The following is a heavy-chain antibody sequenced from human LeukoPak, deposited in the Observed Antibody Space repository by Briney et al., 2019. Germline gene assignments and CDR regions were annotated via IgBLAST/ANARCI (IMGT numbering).Heavy chain of an antibody. CDR2: ISSSSSYI. CDR3: ASGAVRGLTDY. Sequence: GGSLRLSCAASGFTFSSYSMNWVRQAPGKGLEWVSSISSSSSYIYYADSVKGRFTIPRDNAKNSLYLQMNSLRAEDTAVYYCASGAVRGLTDYWGQGTLVTVSS. CDR1: GFTFSSYS. V-gene: IGHV3-21*01. J-gene: IGHJ4*02. D-gene: IGHD3-10*01.